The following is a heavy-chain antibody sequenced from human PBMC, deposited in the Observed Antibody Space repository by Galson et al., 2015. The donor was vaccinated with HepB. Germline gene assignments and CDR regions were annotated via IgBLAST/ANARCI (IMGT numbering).Heavy chain of an antibody. CDR2: IRYDGSNK. J-gene: IGHJ6*02. Sequence: SLRLSCAASGFTFSSYGMHWDRQAPGKGLEWVAFIRYDGSNKYYADSVKGRFTISRDNSKNTLYLQMNSLRAEDTAVYYCAKERIMVRGVTAYYYYGMDVWGQGTTVTVSS. CDR3: AKERIMVRGVTAYYYYGMDV. D-gene: IGHD3-10*01. V-gene: IGHV3-30*02. CDR1: GFTFSSYG.